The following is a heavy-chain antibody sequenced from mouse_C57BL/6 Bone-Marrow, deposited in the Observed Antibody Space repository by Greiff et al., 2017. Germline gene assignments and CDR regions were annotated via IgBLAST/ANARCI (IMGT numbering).Heavy chain of an antibody. CDR2: IDPENGDT. V-gene: IGHV14-4*01. CDR1: GFNIKDDY. D-gene: IGHD2-3*01. Sequence: EVQLQQSGAELVRPGASVKLSCTASGFNIKDDYMHWVKQRPEQGLEWIGWIDPENGDTEYASKFQGKATITADTSSNTAYLQLSSLTSEDTAVYYCTTRYDYWYFDVWGTGTTVTVSS. J-gene: IGHJ1*03. CDR3: TTRYDYWYFDV.